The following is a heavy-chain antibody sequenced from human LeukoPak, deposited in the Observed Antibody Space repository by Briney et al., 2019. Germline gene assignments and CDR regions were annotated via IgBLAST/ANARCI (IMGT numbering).Heavy chain of an antibody. Sequence: GRSLRLSCAASGFTFSSYAMHWVRQAPGKGLEWVAVISYDGSNKYYADSVKGRFTISRDNAKNSLYLQMNSLRDEDTAVYYCAREEQWLADYYYGMDVWGQGTTVTVSS. CDR1: GFTFSSYA. CDR3: AREEQWLADYYYGMDV. V-gene: IGHV3-30-3*01. D-gene: IGHD6-19*01. J-gene: IGHJ6*02. CDR2: ISYDGSNK.